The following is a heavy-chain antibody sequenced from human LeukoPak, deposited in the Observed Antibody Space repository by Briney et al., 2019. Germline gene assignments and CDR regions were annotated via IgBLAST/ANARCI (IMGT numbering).Heavy chain of an antibody. Sequence: ASVKVSCKASGYTFTSYGISWVRQAPGQGLEWMGWISAYNGNTNYAQKLQGRVTMTRDTSTSTVYMELSSLRSEDTAVYYCARDTAMVRGVKSWFDPWGQGTLVTVSS. CDR2: ISAYNGNT. CDR3: ARDTAMVRGVKSWFDP. CDR1: GYTFTSYG. J-gene: IGHJ5*02. V-gene: IGHV1-18*01. D-gene: IGHD3-10*01.